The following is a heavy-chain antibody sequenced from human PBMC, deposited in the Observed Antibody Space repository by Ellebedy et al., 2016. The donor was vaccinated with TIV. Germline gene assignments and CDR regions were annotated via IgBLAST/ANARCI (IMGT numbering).Heavy chain of an antibody. CDR1: GYSFINYA. CDR3: ARAAAAGFFWYFDL. J-gene: IGHJ2*01. D-gene: IGHD6-13*01. V-gene: IGHV7-4-1*02. CDR2: INTNTGNP. Sequence: AASVQVSCKASGYSFINYAMNWVRQAPGHGLEWMGWINTNTGNPTYAQGFTGRFVFSLDTSVSTAYLHISSLKAEDTAIYYCARAAAAGFFWYFDLWGRGTLVTVSS.